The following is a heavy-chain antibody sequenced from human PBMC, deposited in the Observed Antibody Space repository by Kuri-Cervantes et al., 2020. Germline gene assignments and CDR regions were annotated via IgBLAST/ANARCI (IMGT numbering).Heavy chain of an antibody. Sequence: GGSLRLSCAASGFTFRSYDMNWVRQAPGKGLEWVSYISSSGSTIYYADSVKGRFTISRDNAKNSLYLQMNSLRAEDTAVYYCAREYSGYEDSYYFDYWGQGTLVTVSS. D-gene: IGHD5-12*01. V-gene: IGHV3-48*03. CDR2: ISSSGSTI. CDR1: GFTFRSYD. J-gene: IGHJ4*02. CDR3: AREYSGYEDSYYFDY.